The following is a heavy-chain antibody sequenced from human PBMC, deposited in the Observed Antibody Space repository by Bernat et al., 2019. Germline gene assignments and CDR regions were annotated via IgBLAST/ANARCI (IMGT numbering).Heavy chain of an antibody. Sequence: QVQLQQWGAGLLKPSETLSLTCAVYGGSFSGYYWCWIRQPPGKGLEWIGEINYSGSTNYNPSLKSRVTISVDTSKNQFSLKLSSVTAADTAVYYCARGPRDLNFPFRWFDPWGQGTLVTVSS. CDR3: ARGPRDLNFPFRWFDP. D-gene: IGHD1-7*01. V-gene: IGHV4-34*01. CDR1: GGSFSGYY. CDR2: INYSGST. J-gene: IGHJ5*02.